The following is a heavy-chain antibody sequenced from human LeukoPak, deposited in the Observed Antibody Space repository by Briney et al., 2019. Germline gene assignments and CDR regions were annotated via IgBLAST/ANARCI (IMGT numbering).Heavy chain of an antibody. D-gene: IGHD5-18*01. CDR3: ASLRGYSS. CDR1: GGSFSGYY. V-gene: IGHV4-34*01. J-gene: IGHJ4*02. CDR2: INHSGST. Sequence: ASETLSLTCAVYGGSFSGYYWSWIRQPPGKGLEWIGEINHSGSTNYNPSLKSRVTISVDTSKNHFSLKLSSVNAADTAVYFCASLRGYSSWVQGTLVTVSS.